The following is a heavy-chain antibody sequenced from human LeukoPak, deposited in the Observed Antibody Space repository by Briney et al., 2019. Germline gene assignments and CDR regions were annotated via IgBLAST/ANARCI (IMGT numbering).Heavy chain of an antibody. CDR2: ISTYNGNT. CDR3: ARPAKGAYYYYYMDV. D-gene: IGHD2-2*01. CDR1: GNSLPTYG. Sequence: ASVTVSCKASGNSLPTYGITWVRQAPGQGLEWMGWISTYNGNTQYGQNFQGRVSMTRDTSTNTAYLELRGLRSNDTAVYFCARPAKGAYYYYYMDVWGKGTGVTVSS. V-gene: IGHV1-18*01. J-gene: IGHJ6*03.